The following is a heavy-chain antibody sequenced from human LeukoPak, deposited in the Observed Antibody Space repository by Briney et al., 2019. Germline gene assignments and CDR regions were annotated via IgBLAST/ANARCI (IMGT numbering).Heavy chain of an antibody. D-gene: IGHD2-21*02. Sequence: PGGSLRLSCTTSEFTFSNAWMSWVRQAPGKGLEWVGRISTKADGGTTDYAAPVKGRFTISRDDSKNTLYLQMNSLKTEDTAVYYCIKSSGDWHWGQGTLVTVSS. CDR1: EFTFSNAW. J-gene: IGHJ4*02. CDR3: IKSSGDWH. V-gene: IGHV3-15*01. CDR2: ISTKADGGTT.